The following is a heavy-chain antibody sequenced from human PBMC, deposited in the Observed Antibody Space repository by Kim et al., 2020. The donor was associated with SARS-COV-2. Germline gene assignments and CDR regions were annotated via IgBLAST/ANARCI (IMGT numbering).Heavy chain of an antibody. V-gene: IGHV3-53*01. CDR3: ARQGYWSGLDY. J-gene: IGHJ4*02. CDR1: GFTVSTNY. Sequence: GSLRLSCAASGFTVSTNYLTWVRQAPGRGQEWVSSIYKNGTTYNSDSVKGRFSISRDNSKNTVFLQMNSLRADDTAVYYCARQGYWSGLDYWGQGALVTVSS. CDR2: IYKNGTT. D-gene: IGHD3-10*01.